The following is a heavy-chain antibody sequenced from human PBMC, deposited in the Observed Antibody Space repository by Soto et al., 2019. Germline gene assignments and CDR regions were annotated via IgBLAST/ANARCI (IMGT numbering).Heavy chain of an antibody. V-gene: IGHV1-46*01. CDR1: GYTFTSYY. CDR3: AREGDYDAFDI. CDR2: INPSDGST. J-gene: IGHJ3*02. Sequence: EASVKVSCKASGYTFTSYYMHWVRQAPGQRLEWMGMINPSDGSTSYAQKFQGRVTITRDTSASTAYMELSSLRSEDTAVYYCAREGDYDAFDIWGQGTMVTVSS. D-gene: IGHD4-17*01.